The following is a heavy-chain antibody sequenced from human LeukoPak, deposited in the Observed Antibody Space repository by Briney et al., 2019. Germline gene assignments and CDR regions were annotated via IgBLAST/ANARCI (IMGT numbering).Heavy chain of an antibody. CDR3: ARDLGYGDYVYNAFDI. D-gene: IGHD4-17*01. CDR1: GYTFTSYY. CDR2: INPSGGST. J-gene: IGHJ3*02. Sequence: VASVKVSCKASGYTFTSYYMHWVRQAPGQGLEWMGIINPSGGSTSYAQKFQGRVTMTRDTSTSTVYMELSSLRSEDTAVYYCARDLGYGDYVYNAFDIWGQGTMVTVSS. V-gene: IGHV1-46*01.